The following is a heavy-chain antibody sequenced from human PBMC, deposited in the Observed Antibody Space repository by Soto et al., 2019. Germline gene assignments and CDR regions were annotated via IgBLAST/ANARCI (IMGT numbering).Heavy chain of an antibody. D-gene: IGHD4-17*01. CDR1: GFSLSTSGVG. V-gene: IGHV2-5*02. CDR3: ARKGSGDYALDY. Sequence: QITLKESGPTLVKPTQTLTLTCTLSGFSLSTSGVGVGWIRQSPGKALEWLAVIYWDDVKHYSPSLERMLTITKYTSESEVVLTMTNMDPVDTATYYCARKGSGDYALDYWGQGILVTVSS. J-gene: IGHJ4*02. CDR2: IYWDDVK.